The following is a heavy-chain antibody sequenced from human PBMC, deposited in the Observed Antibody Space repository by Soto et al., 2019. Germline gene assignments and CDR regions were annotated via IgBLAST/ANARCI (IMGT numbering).Heavy chain of an antibody. CDR2: FDPEDGET. Sequence: GASVKVSCKVSVYSLTELSMHWVRQAPGKGLEWMGGFDPEDGETIYAQKFQGRVTMTEDTSTDTAYMELSSLRSEDTAVYYCATEVTMVRGVIIFGYFDLWGRGTLVTVS. D-gene: IGHD3-10*01. CDR3: ATEVTMVRGVIIFGYFDL. CDR1: VYSLTELS. V-gene: IGHV1-24*01. J-gene: IGHJ2*01.